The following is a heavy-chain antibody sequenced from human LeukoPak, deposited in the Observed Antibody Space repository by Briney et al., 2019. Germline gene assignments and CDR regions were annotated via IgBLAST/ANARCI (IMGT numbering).Heavy chain of an antibody. CDR1: GFIFSSYG. J-gene: IGHJ4*02. D-gene: IGHD6-19*01. CDR2: IRNDGSNK. V-gene: IGHV3-30*02. Sequence: GGSLRLSCAASGFIFSSYGMHWVRQAPGKGLEWVAFIRNDGSNKYYADSVKGRFTISRDNSKNTLYLQMNSLRAEDTAVYYCARDSSGGSGFDYWGQGTLVTVSS. CDR3: ARDSSGGSGFDY.